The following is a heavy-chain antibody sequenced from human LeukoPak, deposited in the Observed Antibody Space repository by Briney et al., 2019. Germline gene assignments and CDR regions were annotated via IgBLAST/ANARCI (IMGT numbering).Heavy chain of an antibody. CDR3: ARAVHPYYYESSGYSRGPLGY. D-gene: IGHD3-22*01. V-gene: IGHV3-48*01. CDR2: ISSSGTTI. CDR1: GFTFSSYN. J-gene: IGHJ4*02. Sequence: GGSLRLSCAASGFTFSSYNMNWVRQAPGKGLEWVSFISSSGTTIYYADSVKGRFSISRDNAKNSLYLQLSSLRSEDTAVYYCARAVHPYYYESSGYSRGPLGYWGQGTLVTVSS.